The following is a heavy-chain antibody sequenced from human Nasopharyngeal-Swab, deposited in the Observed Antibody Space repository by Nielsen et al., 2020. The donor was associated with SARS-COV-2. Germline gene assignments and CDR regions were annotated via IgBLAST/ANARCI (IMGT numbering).Heavy chain of an antibody. CDR3: ARDKDGIGPASDY. D-gene: IGHD1-1*01. J-gene: IGHJ4*02. Sequence: LKISCAASGFTFSTYWMHWFRQTPGKGLVWVSRITNDGGTTTYADSVKGRFTISRDNARNTLYLQMNSLRAEDTAVYYCARDKDGIGPASDYWGQGTLVTVSS. CDR2: ITNDGGTT. V-gene: IGHV3-74*01. CDR1: GFTFSTYW.